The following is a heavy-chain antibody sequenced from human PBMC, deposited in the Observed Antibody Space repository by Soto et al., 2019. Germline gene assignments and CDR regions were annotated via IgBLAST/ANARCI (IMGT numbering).Heavy chain of an antibody. Sequence: EVQLLESGGGLVQPGGSLRLSCAASGFTFSSYAMSWVRQAPGKGLEWVSAISGSGGSTYYADSVKGRFTISRDNSKNTLYLQMNSLRAEDTAVYYCAKDGGVYDYVWGSYRYPNDYWGQGTLVTVSS. J-gene: IGHJ4*02. D-gene: IGHD3-16*02. CDR1: GFTFSSYA. V-gene: IGHV3-23*01. CDR2: ISGSGGST. CDR3: AKDGGVYDYVWGSYRYPNDY.